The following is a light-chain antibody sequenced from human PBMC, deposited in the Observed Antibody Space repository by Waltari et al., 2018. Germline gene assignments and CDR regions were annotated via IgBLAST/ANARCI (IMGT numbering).Light chain of an antibody. Sequence: DIVMTQSPDSLAVSLGERPTINCKSSRRVLFTSNNENYLAWYQQKPRQPPKLLIYWASTRESGVPDRFRGSGSGTDFTLTISSLQAEDVAVYYCQQYHSPPYTFGQGTKLEIQ. J-gene: IGKJ2*01. CDR1: RRVLFTSNNENY. CDR2: WAS. V-gene: IGKV4-1*01. CDR3: QQYHSPPYT.